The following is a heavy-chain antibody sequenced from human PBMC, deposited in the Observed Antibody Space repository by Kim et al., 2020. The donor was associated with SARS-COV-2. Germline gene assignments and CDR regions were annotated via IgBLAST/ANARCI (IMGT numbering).Heavy chain of an antibody. D-gene: IGHD6-19*01. V-gene: IGHV3-43*01. CDR2: IICDGGEI. CDR3: VRGQQWLIKN. CDR1: GFTFDDYA. Sequence: GGSLRLSCAASGFTFDDYAIHFGRQFPVKALEWISHIICDGGEIKYSDSVKGRFTISRDNSKKSVYLQMNSLRSEDTALYYCVRGQQWLIKNWGQVTHVTVSS. J-gene: IGHJ4*02.